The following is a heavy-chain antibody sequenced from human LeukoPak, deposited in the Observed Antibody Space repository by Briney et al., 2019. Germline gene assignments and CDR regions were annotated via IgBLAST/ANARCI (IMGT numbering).Heavy chain of an antibody. CDR2: IIPIFGTA. D-gene: IGHD3-16*01. Sequence: ASVEVSCKASGGTFSSYAISWVRQAPGQGLEWMGGIIPIFGTANYAQKFQGRVTITADESTSTAYMELSSLRSEDTAVYYCARKHGGHFDYWGQGTLVTVSS. CDR3: ARKHGGHFDY. J-gene: IGHJ4*02. CDR1: GGTFSSYA. V-gene: IGHV1-69*13.